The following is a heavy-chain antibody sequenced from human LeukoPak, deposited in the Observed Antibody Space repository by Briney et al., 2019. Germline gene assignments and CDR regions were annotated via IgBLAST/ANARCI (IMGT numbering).Heavy chain of an antibody. CDR2: IDGVRTIT. Sequence: GGSLRLSCAASGFAFSSYWMLWVRQAPGKGLVWVSRIDGVRTITTYADFVKGRFTISRDNAENILYLQMNSLRAEDTAIYYCPRSQFDYWGQGILVTVPS. CDR3: PRSQFDY. CDR1: GFAFSSYW. J-gene: IGHJ4*02. V-gene: IGHV3-74*01.